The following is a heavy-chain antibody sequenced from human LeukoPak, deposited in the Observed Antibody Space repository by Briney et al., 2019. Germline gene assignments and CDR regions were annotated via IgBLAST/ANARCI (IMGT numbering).Heavy chain of an antibody. D-gene: IGHD6-19*01. V-gene: IGHV1-2*02. Sequence: ASVKVSCKASGYTFTGYYMHWVRQAPGQGLEWIGWINPNTGGTNYPQKFEGRVTMTRDTSISTAYMELTRLRSGDTAVYYCASGINYNSGWYGSFDSWGQGTLVTVSS. CDR2: INPNTGGT. J-gene: IGHJ4*02. CDR3: ASGINYNSGWYGSFDS. CDR1: GYTFTGYY.